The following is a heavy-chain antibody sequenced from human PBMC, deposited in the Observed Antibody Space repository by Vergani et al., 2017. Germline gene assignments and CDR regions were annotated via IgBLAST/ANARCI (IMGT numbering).Heavy chain of an antibody. CDR3: AIGGAYSSTGGFDW. CDR2: IYSSGST. V-gene: IGHV4-30-4*08. Sequence: QVQLQESGPGLVKPSQTLSLTCTVSGGSISSGDYYWSWIRQPPGKGLEWLGYIYSSGSTYYNPSLKSRVTISVDTSQNQFSLTLSAMTAADTAVYYCAIGGAYSSTGGFDWWGEAPLVTVS. CDR1: GGSISSGDYY. J-gene: IGHJ4*02. D-gene: IGHD2-2*01.